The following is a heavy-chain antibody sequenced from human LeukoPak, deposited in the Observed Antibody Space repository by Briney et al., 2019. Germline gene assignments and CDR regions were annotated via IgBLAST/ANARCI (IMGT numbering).Heavy chain of an antibody. CDR3: AKNGYYAVDF. Sequence: KPSGTLSLTCAVSGGSVSNDNWWSWVRQAPGKGLEWIGEIHHRGTTTYNPSLESRVTMSVDKSTNQFSLRLSSVTAADTAVYYCAKNGYYAVDFWGQGTLVTVSS. D-gene: IGHD3-3*01. CDR2: IHHRGTT. V-gene: IGHV4-4*02. CDR1: GGSVSNDNW. J-gene: IGHJ4*02.